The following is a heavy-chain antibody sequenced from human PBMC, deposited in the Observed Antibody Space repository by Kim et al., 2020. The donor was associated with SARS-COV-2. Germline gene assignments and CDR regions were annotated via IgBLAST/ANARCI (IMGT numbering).Heavy chain of an antibody. CDR2: IWYDGSNK. J-gene: IGHJ5*02. V-gene: IGHV3-33*01. CDR1: GFTFSSYG. CDR3: ARGPASVGFDP. Sequence: GGSLRLSCAASGFTFSSYGMHWVRQAPGKGLEWVAVIWYDGSNKYYADSVKGRFTISRDNSKNTLYLQMNSLRAEDTAVYYCARGPASVGFDPWGQGTLVTVSS.